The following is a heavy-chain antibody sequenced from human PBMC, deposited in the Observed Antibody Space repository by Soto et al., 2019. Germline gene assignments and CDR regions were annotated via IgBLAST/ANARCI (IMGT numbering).Heavy chain of an antibody. CDR2: MNPNSGST. Sequence: ASVKVSCKASGYTFTSYDVNWVRQATGQGPEWMGIMNPNSGSTSYAQKFQGRVTMTRDTSTSTVYMELRSLTSEDTAVYYCARDDVEVPSALYYFNYWGQGTTVTVSS. J-gene: IGHJ4*02. D-gene: IGHD2-2*01. CDR1: GYTFTSYD. CDR3: ARDDVEVPSALYYFNY. V-gene: IGHV1-8*01.